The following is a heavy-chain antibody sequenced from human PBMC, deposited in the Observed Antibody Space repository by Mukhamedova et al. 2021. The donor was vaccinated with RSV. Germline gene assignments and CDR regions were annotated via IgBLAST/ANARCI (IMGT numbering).Heavy chain of an antibody. V-gene: IGHV4-38-2*01. CDR2: IHHTGTT. CDR3: ASNDFFVPNSFDT. J-gene: IGHJ3*02. Sequence: SSGLYWSWIRQPPGKGLEWIGTIHHTGTTYYNPSLKSRVTISVDTSKNQFSLKLSSVTAADTALYYCASNDFFVPNSFDTWSRGTMVTVS. CDR1: SSGLY. D-gene: IGHD1-1*01.